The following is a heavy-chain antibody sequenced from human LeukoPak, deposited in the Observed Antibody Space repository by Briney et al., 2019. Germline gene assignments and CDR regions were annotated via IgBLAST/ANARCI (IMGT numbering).Heavy chain of an antibody. D-gene: IGHD2-2*01. CDR1: GFTFSNYA. V-gene: IGHV3-23*01. Sequence: GGTLRLSCAASGFTFSNYAMTWVRQAPGKGLEWVSTISGSGDSTYYADSVKGRFTISRDNSKNTLYLQMNSLRAEDTAVYYCAKGVVVAPDVTPFDYWGQGALVTVSS. J-gene: IGHJ4*02. CDR3: AKGVVVAPDVTPFDY. CDR2: ISGSGDST.